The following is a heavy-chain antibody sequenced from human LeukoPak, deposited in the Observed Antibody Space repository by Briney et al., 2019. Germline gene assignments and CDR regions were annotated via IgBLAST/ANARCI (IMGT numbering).Heavy chain of an antibody. V-gene: IGHV3-13*01. CDR3: ARDSRPGYGGAHDI. CDR2: IQTAGDT. J-gene: IGHJ3*02. CDR1: GFTFSNSD. Sequence: PGRSLRLSCAASGFTFSNSDMHWVRQVPGKGLEWVALIQTAGDTYYPASVKGRFTISRENAKNSFYLQMNSLRAEDTAVYYCARDSRPGYGGAHDIWGPGTMVTVSS. D-gene: IGHD5-12*01.